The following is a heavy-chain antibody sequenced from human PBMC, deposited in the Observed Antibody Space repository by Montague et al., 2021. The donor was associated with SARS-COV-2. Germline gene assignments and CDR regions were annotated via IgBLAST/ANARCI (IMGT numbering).Heavy chain of an antibody. V-gene: IGHV2-5*02. CDR1: GFSLSTSGVG. J-gene: IGHJ5*02. Sequence: PALVKPTQTLTLTCTFSGFSLSTSGVGVGWIRQPPGKALEWLALIYWDDDKRYSPSLKSRLTITKDTSKNQVVLTMTNMDPVDTATYYCAHRIGRAAVSNWFRFDHWGQGTLVTVSS. CDR2: IYWDDDK. CDR3: AHRIGRAAVSNWFRFDH. D-gene: IGHD6-13*01.